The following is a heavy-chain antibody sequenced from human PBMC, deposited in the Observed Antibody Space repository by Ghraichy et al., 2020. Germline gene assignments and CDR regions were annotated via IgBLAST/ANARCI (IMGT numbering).Heavy chain of an antibody. Sequence: GGSLRLSCAASGFTFSNYEMNWVRQAPGKGLEWVSHITSSGSTIYYADSVKGRFTISRDNAKNSLYLQMNSLRAEDTAVYYCARDSSGYYRYFDYWGQGTLVTVSS. J-gene: IGHJ4*02. CDR3: ARDSSGYYRYFDY. CDR1: GFTFSNYE. CDR2: ITSSGSTI. D-gene: IGHD3-22*01. V-gene: IGHV3-48*03.